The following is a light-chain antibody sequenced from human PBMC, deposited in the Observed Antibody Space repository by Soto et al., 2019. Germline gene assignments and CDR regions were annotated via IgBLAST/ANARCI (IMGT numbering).Light chain of an antibody. J-gene: IGKJ2*01. CDR2: AAS. Sequence: DLQMTQSPSSLSASVGDRVTITCRASQSIYSSLIWYHQKPGKAPKLLIYAASNLQSGVPSRFSGSGSGTHFTLSISSLQPEDFATYYCQQSYSAPYTFGQGTNLEI. CDR1: QSIYSS. V-gene: IGKV1-39*01. CDR3: QQSYSAPYT.